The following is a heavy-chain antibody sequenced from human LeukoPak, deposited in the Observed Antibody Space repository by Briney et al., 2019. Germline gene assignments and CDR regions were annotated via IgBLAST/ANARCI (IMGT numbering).Heavy chain of an antibody. Sequence: GGSLRLSCAVSGFTLSNSWMHWVRQAPGKGLVWVARTNGDGNDISYADSVKGRFTISGDSAENTLYLQMNSLRAEDTAVYYCAKDLSGSYPYYFDYWGQGTLVTVSS. J-gene: IGHJ4*02. CDR1: GFTLSNSW. V-gene: IGHV3-74*01. D-gene: IGHD1-26*01. CDR2: TNGDGNDI. CDR3: AKDLSGSYPYYFDY.